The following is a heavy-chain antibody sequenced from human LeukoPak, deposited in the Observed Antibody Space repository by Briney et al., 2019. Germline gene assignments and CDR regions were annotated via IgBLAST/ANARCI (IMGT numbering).Heavy chain of an antibody. D-gene: IGHD1-26*01. J-gene: IGHJ4*02. V-gene: IGHV3-30*18. CDR2: ISYDGSNK. CDR1: GSTFSTYG. Sequence: GGSLRLSCAASGSTFSTYGMHWVRQAPGKGLEWVAVISYDGSNKYYADSVKGRFTISRDNSKNTLSLQMNSLRSEDTAVYYCAKGWDTKSTSRSPFDYWGQGTLVTVSS. CDR3: AKGWDTKSTSRSPFDY.